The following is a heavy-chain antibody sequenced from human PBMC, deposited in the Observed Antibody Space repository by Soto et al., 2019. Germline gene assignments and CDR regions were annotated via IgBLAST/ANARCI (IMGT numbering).Heavy chain of an antibody. J-gene: IGHJ4*02. CDR3: ARFCSAYHLDY. CDR1: GFTFSSYS. Sequence: EVQLVESGGGLVKPGGSLRLSCAASGFTFSSYSMIWVRQAPGKGLEWVSSITSSTSYIYYADSVKGRFTISRDNAKNSLYLQMNSLRAEDTAVYYCARFCSAYHLDYWGQGTLVTVSS. D-gene: IGHD2-2*01. V-gene: IGHV3-21*01. CDR2: ITSSTSYI.